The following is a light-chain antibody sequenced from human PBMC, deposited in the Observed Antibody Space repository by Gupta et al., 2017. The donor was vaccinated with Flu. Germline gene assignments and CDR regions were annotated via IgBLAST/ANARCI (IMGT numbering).Light chain of an antibody. CDR2: GAS. CDR1: RRVSKNY. J-gene: IGKJ2*02. Sequence: ASLLLAPGEKASRSCWASRRVSKNYFAWLRQKPGQAPRLLIYGASTRADGVPDRFSGSGSGTEFTLTINRREPEDCAVYYCHHEESSPCSFGQGTKMDI. V-gene: IGKV3-20*01. CDR3: HHEESSPCS.